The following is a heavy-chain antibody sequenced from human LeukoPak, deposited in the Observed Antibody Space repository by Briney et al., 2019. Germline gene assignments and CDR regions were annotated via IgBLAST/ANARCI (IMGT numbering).Heavy chain of an antibody. V-gene: IGHV3-7*01. D-gene: IGHD6-19*01. CDR3: ATGGGCYFDF. Sequence: GGSLRLSCAASGFTFSNYWMNWVRQAPGKWLEWVASIKQDGSENYYVDSVKGRFTISRDNAKNSLYLQMNSLRVEDTAVYYCATGGGCYFDFWGQGALITASS. CDR1: GFTFSNYW. CDR2: IKQDGSEN. J-gene: IGHJ4*02.